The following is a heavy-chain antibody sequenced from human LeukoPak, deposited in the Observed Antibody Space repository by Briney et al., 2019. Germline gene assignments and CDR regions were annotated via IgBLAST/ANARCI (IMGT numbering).Heavy chain of an antibody. J-gene: IGHJ4*02. CDR3: AKAGAGRWLQSYFDY. D-gene: IGHD5-24*01. CDR2: ISGSGGST. V-gene: IGHV3-23*01. Sequence: GGSLRLSCAASGFTFSSYSMYWVRQAPGKGLEWVSAISGSGGSTYYADSVKGRFTISRDNSKNTLYLQMNSLRAEDTAVYYCAKAGAGRWLQSYFDYRGQGTLVTVSS. CDR1: GFTFSSYS.